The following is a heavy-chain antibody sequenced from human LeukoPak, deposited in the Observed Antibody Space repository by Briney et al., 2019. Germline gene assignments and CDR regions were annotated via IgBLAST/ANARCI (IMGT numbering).Heavy chain of an antibody. V-gene: IGHV4-39*07. D-gene: IGHD5-24*01. CDR1: GGSISSSSYY. CDR2: IYYSGST. CDR3: ARSDGVATIDY. J-gene: IGHJ4*02. Sequence: SETLSLTCTVSGGSISSSSYYWGWIRQPPGKGLEWIGSIYYSGSTYYNPSLKSRVTISVDTSKNQFSLKLSSVTAADTAVYYCARSDGVATIDYWGQGTLVTVSS.